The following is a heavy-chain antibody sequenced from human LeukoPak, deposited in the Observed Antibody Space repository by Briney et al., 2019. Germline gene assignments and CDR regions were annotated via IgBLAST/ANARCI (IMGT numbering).Heavy chain of an antibody. D-gene: IGHD3-22*01. Sequence: GGSLRLSCAASGFTFDDYTMHWVRHAPAKGLEWVSLISWDGGSTYYADSVKGRFTISRDNSKNSLYLQMNSLRAEDTAVYYCARGYYDSSGYPVSPDYWGQGTLVTVSS. CDR1: GFTFDDYT. CDR3: ARGYYDSSGYPVSPDY. V-gene: IGHV3-43*01. J-gene: IGHJ4*02. CDR2: ISWDGGST.